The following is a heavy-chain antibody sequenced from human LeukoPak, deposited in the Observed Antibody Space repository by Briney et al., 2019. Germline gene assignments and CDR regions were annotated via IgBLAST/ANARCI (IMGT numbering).Heavy chain of an antibody. CDR3: ANQAARPEDD. D-gene: IGHD6-6*01. Sequence: GGSLRLSCAASGFTVSSNLMTWVRQAPGKGLEWVSVIYSGGSTYYADSVKGRFTISRDNSKNTLYLQMNSLRAEDTAVYYCANQAARPEDDWGQGTLVTVSS. CDR1: GFTVSSNL. V-gene: IGHV3-66*01. J-gene: IGHJ4*02. CDR2: IYSGGST.